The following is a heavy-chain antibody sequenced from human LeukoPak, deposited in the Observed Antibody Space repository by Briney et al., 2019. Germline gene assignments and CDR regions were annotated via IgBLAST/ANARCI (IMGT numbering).Heavy chain of an antibody. CDR1: GYTFTSYY. V-gene: IGHV1-46*01. D-gene: IGHD4-17*01. CDR2: INPSGGST. CDR3: ARVSDYGDYRGHFDY. J-gene: IGHJ4*02. Sequence: ASVKVSCTASGYTFTSYYMHWVRQAPGQGLEWMGIINPSGGSTSYAQKFQGRVTMTRDMSTSTVYMELSSLRSEDTAVYYCARVSDYGDYRGHFDYWGQGTLVTVSS.